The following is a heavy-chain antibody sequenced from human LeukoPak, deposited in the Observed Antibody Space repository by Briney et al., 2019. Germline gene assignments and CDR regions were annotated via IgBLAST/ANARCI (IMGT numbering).Heavy chain of an antibody. Sequence: QSGGSLRLSCAASGFTFSNYAMTWVRQAPGKGLEWVSAISASGGSTYYADSVKGRFTISRDNSKNTLYLQMNSLRAEDTAVYYCAKDLDNDILSHFDYWGQGTLVTVSS. D-gene: IGHD3-9*01. V-gene: IGHV3-23*01. CDR1: GFTFSNYA. CDR3: AKDLDNDILSHFDY. J-gene: IGHJ4*02. CDR2: ISASGGST.